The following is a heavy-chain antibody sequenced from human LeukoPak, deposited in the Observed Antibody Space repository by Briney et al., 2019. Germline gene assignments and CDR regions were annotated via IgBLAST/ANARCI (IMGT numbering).Heavy chain of an antibody. CDR1: GYTFTSYG. Sequence: ASAKVSCKASGYTFTSYGISWVRRAPGQGLEWMGWISAYNGNTNYAQKLQGRVTMTTDTSTSTAYMELRSLRSDDTAVYYCAVGVTTSFHFDYWGQGTLVTVSS. CDR2: ISAYNGNT. D-gene: IGHD4-17*01. V-gene: IGHV1-18*01. CDR3: AVGVTTSFHFDY. J-gene: IGHJ4*02.